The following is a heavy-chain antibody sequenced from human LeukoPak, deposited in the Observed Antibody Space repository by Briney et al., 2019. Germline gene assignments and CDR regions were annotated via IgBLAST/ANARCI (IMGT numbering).Heavy chain of an antibody. CDR1: GYTFTNYY. Sequence: VASVKVSCKASGYTFTNYYMHWVRQAPGQGLEWMGWINPNSGGTNYAQKFQGRVTMTRDTSISTAYMELSRLRSDDTAVYYCARGSIAAAGTGDYWGQGTLVTVSS. CDR2: INPNSGGT. J-gene: IGHJ4*02. CDR3: ARGSIAAAGTGDY. D-gene: IGHD6-13*01. V-gene: IGHV1-2*02.